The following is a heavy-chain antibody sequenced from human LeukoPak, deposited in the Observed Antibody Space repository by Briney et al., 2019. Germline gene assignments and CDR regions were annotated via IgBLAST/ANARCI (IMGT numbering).Heavy chain of an antibody. Sequence: ASVKVSCKASGYTFTSYGISWVRQAPGQGLEWMGWISAYNGNTNYAQKLQGRVTMTTDTSTSTAYMELRSLRSDDTAVYYCARDMSTRVPPISYAFDVWGQGTMVTVSS. CDR2: ISAYNGNT. V-gene: IGHV1-18*01. J-gene: IGHJ3*01. CDR1: GYTFTSYG. D-gene: IGHD1-1*01. CDR3: ARDMSTRVPPISYAFDV.